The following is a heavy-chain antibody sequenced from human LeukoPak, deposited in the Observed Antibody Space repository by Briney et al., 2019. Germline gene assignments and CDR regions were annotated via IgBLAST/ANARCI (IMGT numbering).Heavy chain of an antibody. CDR1: GFTFSSYA. D-gene: IGHD3-16*02. CDR3: ARDFYDYVWGSYRPTQIDY. J-gene: IGHJ4*02. Sequence: GRSLRLSCAASGFTFSSYAMHWVRQAPGKGLKWVAVISYDGSNKYYADSVKGRFTISRDNSKNTLYLQMNSLRAEDTAVYYCARDFYDYVWGSYRPTQIDYWGQGTLVTVSS. CDR2: ISYDGSNK. V-gene: IGHV3-30-3*01.